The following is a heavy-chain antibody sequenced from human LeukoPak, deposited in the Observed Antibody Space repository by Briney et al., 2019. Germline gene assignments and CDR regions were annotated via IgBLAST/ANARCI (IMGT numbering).Heavy chain of an antibody. CDR1: GGSFSGYY. J-gene: IGHJ4*02. D-gene: IGHD1-26*01. V-gene: IGHV4-34*01. Sequence: SETLSLTCAVYGGSFSGYYWSWIRQPPGKGLEWIGEINHSGSTNYNPSLKSRVTISVDTSKNQFSLKLSSVTATDTAVYYCARGDSSVGLNYWGQGTLVTVSS. CDR3: ARGDSSVGLNY. CDR2: INHSGST.